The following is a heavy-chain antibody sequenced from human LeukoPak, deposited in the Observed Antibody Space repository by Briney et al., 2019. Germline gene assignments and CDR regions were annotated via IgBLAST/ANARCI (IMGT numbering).Heavy chain of an antibody. D-gene: IGHD2-15*01. CDR2: FDPEDGET. J-gene: IGHJ4*02. CDR1: EYTLTELS. V-gene: IGHV1-24*01. CDR3: ATSISLGYCSGGSCFGFDY. Sequence: ASVKVSCKVSEYTLTELSMHWVRQAPGKGLEWMGGFDPEDGETIYAQKFQGRVTMTEDTSTDTAYMELSSLRSEDTAVYYCATSISLGYCSGGSCFGFDYWGQGTLVTVSS.